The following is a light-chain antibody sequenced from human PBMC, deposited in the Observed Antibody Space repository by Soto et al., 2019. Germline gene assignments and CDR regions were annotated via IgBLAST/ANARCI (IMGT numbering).Light chain of an antibody. CDR1: NSRSGSNY. J-gene: IGLJ1*01. CDR2: RND. V-gene: IGLV1-47*01. Sequence: HCVLPQPPSASGTPGQRVTISCSTSNSRSGSNYVYWYQQLPGTAPELLIYRNDQRPSGVPDRFSGSKSGTSASLAISGLRSEDEADYYCAKWDDSLRVYVFGTGTKLTVL. CDR3: AKWDDSLRVYV.